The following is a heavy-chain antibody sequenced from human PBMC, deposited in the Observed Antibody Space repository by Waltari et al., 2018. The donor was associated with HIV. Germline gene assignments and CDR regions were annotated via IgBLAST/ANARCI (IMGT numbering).Heavy chain of an antibody. CDR2: IDTKTGSP. D-gene: IGHD2-15*01. J-gene: IGHJ4*02. Sequence: HVQLQQSPSKFNKPGTSVKHSCKSSENALIRSVINWVRQAPGQGLEWIGLIDTKTGSPTYAQVFSGLLILSLDTSVTTSYLQIRALKTNDTATYYCAEGYGAFDFDYWGQGTLITVSP. CDR3: AEGYGAFDFDY. V-gene: IGHV7-4-1*01. CDR1: ENALIRSV.